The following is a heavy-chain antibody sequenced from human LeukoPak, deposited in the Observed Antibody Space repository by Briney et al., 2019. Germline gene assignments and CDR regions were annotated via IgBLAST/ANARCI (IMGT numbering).Heavy chain of an antibody. J-gene: IGHJ6*02. Sequence: GGSLRLSCAASGFTFNNYAMSWFRQTPGKGLEWVSAISGSGGSTYYADSVKGRFTISRDNSKNTLFLQMNSLRAEDTAIYYCAKRASTVSSAFYGMDVWGQGTTVTVSS. CDR1: GFTFNNYA. V-gene: IGHV3-23*01. D-gene: IGHD4-11*01. CDR2: ISGSGGST. CDR3: AKRASTVSSAFYGMDV.